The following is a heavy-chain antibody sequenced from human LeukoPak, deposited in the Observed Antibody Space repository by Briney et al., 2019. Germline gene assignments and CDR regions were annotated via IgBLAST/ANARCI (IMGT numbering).Heavy chain of an antibody. D-gene: IGHD3-22*01. Sequence: GGSLRLSCAASGFTFSSYEVSWVRQAPGKGLEWVSLIYSGGGTYYADSVKGRFTISRDNSKNTLYLQMNSLRAEDTAVYYCARNYYDSSAYYYFDYWGQGTLVTVSS. V-gene: IGHV3-66*01. J-gene: IGHJ4*02. CDR3: ARNYYDSSAYYYFDY. CDR2: IYSGGGT. CDR1: GFTFSSYE.